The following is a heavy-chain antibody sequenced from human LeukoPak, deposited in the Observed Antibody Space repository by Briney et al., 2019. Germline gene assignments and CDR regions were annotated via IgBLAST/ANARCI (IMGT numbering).Heavy chain of an antibody. CDR3: ARVYEWELPPYFDY. V-gene: IGHV1-2*02. CDR1: GYTFTGYY. CDR2: INPNSGGT. Sequence: ASVKVSCKASGYTFTGYYMHWVRQAPGQGLEWMGWINPNSGGTNYAQKFQGRVTMTRDTSISTAYMELSRLRSDDTAVYYCARVYEWELPPYFDYWGQGTLVTVSS. D-gene: IGHD1-26*01. J-gene: IGHJ4*02.